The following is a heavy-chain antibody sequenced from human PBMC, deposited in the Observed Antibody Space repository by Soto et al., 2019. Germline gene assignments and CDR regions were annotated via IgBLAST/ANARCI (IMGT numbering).Heavy chain of an antibody. CDR1: GFTFSSYG. CDR3: ARDRADIITIFGVVTNFDFDY. Sequence: GGSLRLSCAASGFTFSSYGMHWVRQAPGKGLEWVAVIWYDGSNKYYAVSVKGRFTISRDNSKNTLYLQMNSLRAEDTAVYYCARDRADIITIFGVVTNFDFDYWGPGTLVTVSS. D-gene: IGHD3-3*01. J-gene: IGHJ4*02. V-gene: IGHV3-33*08. CDR2: IWYDGSNK.